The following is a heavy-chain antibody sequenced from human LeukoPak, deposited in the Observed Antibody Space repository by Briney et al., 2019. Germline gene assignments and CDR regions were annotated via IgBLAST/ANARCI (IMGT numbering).Heavy chain of an antibody. J-gene: IGHJ4*02. CDR1: GYTFSNFG. CDR3: ARGGTSTDDY. D-gene: IGHD1-26*01. CDR2: ISGNNDNP. Sequence: ASVRVSCKTSGYTFSNFGINWVRQAPGQGLEWMGWISGNNDNPNYGQKFQGRFTVTTDSSTSTAYMELRNLRFDDTAVYYCARGGTSTDDYWGQGTLVTVSS. V-gene: IGHV1-18*01.